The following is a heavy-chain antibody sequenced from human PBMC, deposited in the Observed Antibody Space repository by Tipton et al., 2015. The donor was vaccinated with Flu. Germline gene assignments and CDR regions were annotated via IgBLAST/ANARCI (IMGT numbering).Heavy chain of an antibody. CDR1: GGSISSYY. Sequence: TLSLTCTVSGGSISSYYWSWIRQPPGKGLEWIGSIYYSGSTYYNPSLKSRVTISVDTSKNQFSLKLSSVTAADTAVYYCARDFRVLTRYFDLWGRGTLVTVSS. V-gene: IGHV4-39*07. CDR2: IYYSGST. CDR3: ARDFRVLTRYFDL. J-gene: IGHJ2*01. D-gene: IGHD3-10*01.